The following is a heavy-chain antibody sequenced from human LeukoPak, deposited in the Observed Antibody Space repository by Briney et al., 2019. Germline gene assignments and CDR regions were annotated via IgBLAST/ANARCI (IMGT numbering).Heavy chain of an antibody. CDR2: IYYSGST. J-gene: IGHJ4*02. V-gene: IGHV4-39*01. D-gene: IGHD1-26*01. CDR1: GGSISTSYY. Sequence: SETLSLTCTVSGGSISTSYYRGWIRQPPGKGLEWIGSIYYSGSTYYNPSLKSRVTISVDTSKNQFSLKLNSVTAADTAVYYCARRGGTYLDYWGQGALVTVSS. CDR3: ARRGGTYLDY.